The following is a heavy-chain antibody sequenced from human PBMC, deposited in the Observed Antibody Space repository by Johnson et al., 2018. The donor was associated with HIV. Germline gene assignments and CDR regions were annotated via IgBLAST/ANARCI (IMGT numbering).Heavy chain of an antibody. CDR2: IKSQADGGTV. CDR3: HDYWNGQGFDI. CDR1: GFIFSNAW. V-gene: IGHV3-15*01. D-gene: IGHD3/OR15-3a*01. Sequence: EVQLVESGGGLVKPGGSLRLSCEASGFIFSNAWMNWVRQAPGKGPEWIGRIKSQADGGTVYYAASVEGRFSISRDDSKKTVFLQMDKLKTEDTGVYFCHDYWNGQGFDIWGQGTKVTVSS. J-gene: IGHJ3*02.